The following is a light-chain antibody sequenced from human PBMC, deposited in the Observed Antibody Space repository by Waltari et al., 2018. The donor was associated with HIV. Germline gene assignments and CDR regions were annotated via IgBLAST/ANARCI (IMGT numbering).Light chain of an antibody. Sequence: QSALTQPPSVSGSPGQSVPISCTGSSSDVGSYNRVSWYQQPPGTAPKLMIYEVRNRPSGVPDRFSGSKSGNTASLIISGLQAEDEADYYCSSYTSSNLVFGGGTKLTVL. V-gene: IGLV2-18*02. CDR1: SSDVGSYNR. CDR3: SSYTSSNLV. CDR2: EVR. J-gene: IGLJ2*01.